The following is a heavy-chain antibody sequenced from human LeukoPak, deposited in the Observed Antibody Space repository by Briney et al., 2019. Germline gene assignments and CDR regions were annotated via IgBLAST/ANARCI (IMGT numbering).Heavy chain of an antibody. J-gene: IGHJ3*02. CDR1: GFTFGSYS. Sequence: GGSLRLSCAASGFTFGSYSMNWVRQAPGKGLEWVSYIRSSSSTIYYADSVKGRFTISRDNAKNSLYLQMNSLRAEDTAVYYCARAKRNGFDIWGQGTMVTVSS. CDR3: ARAKRNGFDI. V-gene: IGHV3-48*01. CDR2: IRSSSSTI.